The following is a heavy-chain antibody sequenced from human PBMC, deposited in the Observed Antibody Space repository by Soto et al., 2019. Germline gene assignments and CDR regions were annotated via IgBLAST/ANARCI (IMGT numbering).Heavy chain of an antibody. CDR1: GGTFSSYA. V-gene: IGHV1-69*01. Sequence: QVQLVQSGAEVKKPGSSVKVSCKASGGTFSSYAISWVRQAPGQGLEWMGGIIPIFGTANYAQKFQGRVTITADESTSTAYMELSSLRSEDTAVYYCARPRSYHDSSGTDVDAFDIWGQGTMVTVSS. CDR2: IIPIFGTA. J-gene: IGHJ3*02. CDR3: ARPRSYHDSSGTDVDAFDI. D-gene: IGHD3-22*01.